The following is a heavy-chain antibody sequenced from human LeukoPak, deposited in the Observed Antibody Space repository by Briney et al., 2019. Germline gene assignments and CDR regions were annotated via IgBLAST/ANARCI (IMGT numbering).Heavy chain of an antibody. CDR2: ISGSGGST. CDR3: ASILQVPAAVLYYYYGMDV. CDR1: GFTFSSYA. Sequence: GGSLRLSCAASGFTFSSYAMRWVRQAPGKGLEWVSAISGSGGSTYYADSVKGRFTISRDNSKNTLYLQMNSLRAEDTAVYYCASILQVPAAVLYYYYGMDVWGQGTTVTVSS. D-gene: IGHD2-2*02. J-gene: IGHJ6*02. V-gene: IGHV3-23*01.